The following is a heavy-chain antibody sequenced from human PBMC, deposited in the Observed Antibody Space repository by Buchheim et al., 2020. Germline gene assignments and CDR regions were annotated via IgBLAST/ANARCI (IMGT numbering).Heavy chain of an antibody. V-gene: IGHV3-33*01. CDR2: IWYDGSNK. D-gene: IGHD1-26*01. CDR1: GFTFSSYG. Sequence: QVQLVESGGGVVQPGRSLRLSCAASGFTFSSYGMHWVRQAPGKGLEWVAVIWYDGSNKYYADSVKGRFTISRDNSKNTLYLQMNSLRAEDTAVYYCARAPYYRIVGATDWFDPWGQGTL. J-gene: IGHJ5*02. CDR3: ARAPYYRIVGATDWFDP.